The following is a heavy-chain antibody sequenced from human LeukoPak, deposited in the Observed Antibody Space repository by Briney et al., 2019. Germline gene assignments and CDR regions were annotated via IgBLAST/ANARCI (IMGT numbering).Heavy chain of an antibody. V-gene: IGHV4-4*07. CDR2: IYTSGST. D-gene: IGHD3-3*01. CDR1: GGSISSYY. J-gene: IGHJ3*02. Sequence: PSETLSLTCTVSGGSISSYYWSWIRQPAGKGLERIGRIYTSGSTNYNPSLKSRVTMSVDTSKNQFSLKLSSVTAADTAVYYCARLVLRFLEWLPDAFDIWGQGTMVTVSS. CDR3: ARLVLRFLEWLPDAFDI.